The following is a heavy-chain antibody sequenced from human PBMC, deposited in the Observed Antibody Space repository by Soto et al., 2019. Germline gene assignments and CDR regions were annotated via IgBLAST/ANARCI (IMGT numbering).Heavy chain of an antibody. J-gene: IGHJ6*02. V-gene: IGHV1-69*13. CDR2: IMPTVDSA. D-gene: IGHD3-10*01. CDR1: GGTLSDYA. CDR3: AVAAVREILTEQSSGMAV. Sequence: SVKVSCKASGGTLSDYAVSWVRQARRQGLEWMGGIMPTVDSANYAQKFQGRLTITADESTSTANMELSSLTSDDTAIYYCAVAAVREILTEQSSGMAVWGQGTTVTVSS.